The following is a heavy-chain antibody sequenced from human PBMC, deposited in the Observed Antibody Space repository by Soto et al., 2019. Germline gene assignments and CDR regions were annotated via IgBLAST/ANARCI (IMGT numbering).Heavy chain of an antibody. J-gene: IGHJ6*02. D-gene: IGHD3-10*01. Sequence: GKGLEWMGGFDPEDGETIYAQKFQGRVTMTEDTSTDTAYMELSSLRSEDTAVYYCATGSITMVRGVPIYYYYYGMDVWGQGTTVTVSS. CDR2: FDPEDGET. V-gene: IGHV1-24*01. CDR3: ATGSITMVRGVPIYYYYYGMDV.